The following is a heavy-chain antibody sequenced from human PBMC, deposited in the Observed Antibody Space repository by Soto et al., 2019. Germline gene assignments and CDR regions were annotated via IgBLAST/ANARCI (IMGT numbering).Heavy chain of an antibody. CDR2: ISGSGGST. Sequence: WGSTRISCAASGFTVYSYAMGWVRQEPGKGLEWVSAISGSGGSTYYADSVKGRFTISRDNSKNTLYLQMNSLRAEDTAVYYCAKGKEIRSSSGWFDPWGQGTLVTVSS. D-gene: IGHD6-6*01. J-gene: IGHJ5*02. V-gene: IGHV3-23*01. CDR3: AKGKEIRSSSGWFDP. CDR1: GFTVYSYA.